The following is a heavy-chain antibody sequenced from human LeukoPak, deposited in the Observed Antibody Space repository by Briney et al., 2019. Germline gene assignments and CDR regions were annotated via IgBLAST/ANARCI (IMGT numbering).Heavy chain of an antibody. V-gene: IGHV3-30-3*01. CDR2: ISYDGSNK. CDR3: ARDRIAVAGLGYNWFDP. D-gene: IGHD6-19*01. J-gene: IGHJ5*02. CDR1: GFTFSSYA. Sequence: TGGSLRLSCAASGFTFSSYAVHWVRQAPGKGLEWVAVISYDGSNKYYADSVKGRFTISRDNSKNTLYLQMNSLRAEDTAVYYCARDRIAVAGLGYNWFDPWGQGTLVTVSS.